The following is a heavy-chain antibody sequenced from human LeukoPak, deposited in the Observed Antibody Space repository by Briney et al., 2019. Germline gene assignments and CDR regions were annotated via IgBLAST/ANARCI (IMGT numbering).Heavy chain of an antibody. D-gene: IGHD1-26*01. CDR2: ISSNGGST. CDR1: GFTFSSYA. CDR3: ARGQVGAINDAFDI. J-gene: IGHJ3*02. Sequence: GGSLRLSCAASGFTFSSYAMHWVRQAPGKGPEYVSGISSNGGSTYYANSVKGRFTISRDNSKNTLYLQMGSLRAEDMAVYYCARGQVGAINDAFDIWGQGTMVTVSS. V-gene: IGHV3-64*01.